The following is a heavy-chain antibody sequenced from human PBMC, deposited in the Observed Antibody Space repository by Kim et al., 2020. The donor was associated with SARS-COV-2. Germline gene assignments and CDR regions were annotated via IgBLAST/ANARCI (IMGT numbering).Heavy chain of an antibody. Sequence: SETLSLTCTVSGGSVSSRTYYWNWIRQPPGKGLEWIGFTAYSGKSNYNPSLKSRVTISVDTSKNQFSLKLSSVTAADTAVYYCARDYYGSETSYFAFDIWGQGTMVSVSS. CDR1: GGSVSSRTYY. CDR2: TAYSGKS. V-gene: IGHV4-61*01. D-gene: IGHD3-10*01. CDR3: ARDYYGSETSYFAFDI. J-gene: IGHJ3*02.